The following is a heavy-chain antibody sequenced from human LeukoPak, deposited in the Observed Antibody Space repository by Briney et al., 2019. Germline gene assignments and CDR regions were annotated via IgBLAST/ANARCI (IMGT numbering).Heavy chain of an antibody. Sequence: PGGSLRLSCAASGFTFSSYDMHWVRQATGKGLEWVSAIGYGGDTHYSGSVKGRFTISRENAKNSLYLQMNSLGAGDTAMYYCARVFSGWYFYFDSWGQGTLVTVSS. CDR1: GFTFSSYD. D-gene: IGHD6-19*01. CDR3: ARVFSGWYFYFDS. V-gene: IGHV3-13*04. J-gene: IGHJ4*02. CDR2: IGYGGDT.